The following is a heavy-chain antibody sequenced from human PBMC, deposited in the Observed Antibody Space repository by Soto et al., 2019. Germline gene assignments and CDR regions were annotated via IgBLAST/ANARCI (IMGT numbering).Heavy chain of an antibody. CDR2: MNPTSGNT. CDR1: GYTFTKYD. CDR3: ARSDGHTFNWLDS. Sequence: QVQLVQSGAEVKTPGASVKVSCKASGYTFTKYDMNWVRQAPGQGLEWMGWMNPTSGNTGYGQKFQGRLTMTWDTAIGTANMELSSLRNEDTAVYYCARSDGHTFNWLDSWGQGTLVTVSA. D-gene: IGHD2-2*02. V-gene: IGHV1-8*01. J-gene: IGHJ5*01.